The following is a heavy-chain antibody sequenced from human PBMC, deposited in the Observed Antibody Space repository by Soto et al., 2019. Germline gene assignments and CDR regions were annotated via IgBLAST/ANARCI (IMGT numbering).Heavy chain of an antibody. D-gene: IGHD6-13*01. J-gene: IGHJ5*02. CDR3: ARAAAGRSDWFDP. CDR2: IIPILGIA. Sequence: QVQLVQSGAEVKKPGSSVKVSCKASGGTFSSYTISWVRQAPGQGLEWMGRIIPILGIANYAQKFQGRVTITADKSTITAYMELSSLRSEDTAVYYCARAAAGRSDWFDPWGQGTLVTVSS. V-gene: IGHV1-69*02. CDR1: GGTFSSYT.